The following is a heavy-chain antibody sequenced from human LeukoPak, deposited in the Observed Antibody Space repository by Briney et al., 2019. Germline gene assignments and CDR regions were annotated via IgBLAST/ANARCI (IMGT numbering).Heavy chain of an antibody. Sequence: GGSLRLSCAASGFTFSSYSMNWVRQAPGKGLEWVSYISSSSSTIYYADSVKGRFTISRDNSKNTLYLQMNSLRAEDTAVYYCAKVGGYCSGGSCYGAYWGQGTLVTVSS. V-gene: IGHV3-48*01. CDR1: GFTFSSYS. CDR2: ISSSSSTI. CDR3: AKVGGYCSGGSCYGAY. J-gene: IGHJ4*02. D-gene: IGHD2-15*01.